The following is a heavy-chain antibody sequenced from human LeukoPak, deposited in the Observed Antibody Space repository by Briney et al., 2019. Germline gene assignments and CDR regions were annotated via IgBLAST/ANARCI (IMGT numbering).Heavy chain of an antibody. D-gene: IGHD1-26*01. CDR2: IYYSGST. Sequence: SETLSLTCTVSGGSISSYYWSWIRQPPGKGLEWIGYIYYSGSTNYNPSLKSRVTISADTSKNQFSLKLSSVTAADTAVYYCARLSVSGSYSRWGQGTLVTVSS. CDR1: GGSISSYY. CDR3: ARLSVSGSYSR. J-gene: IGHJ4*02. V-gene: IGHV4-59*08.